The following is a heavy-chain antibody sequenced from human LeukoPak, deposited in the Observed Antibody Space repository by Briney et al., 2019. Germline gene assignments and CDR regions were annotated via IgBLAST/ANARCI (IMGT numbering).Heavy chain of an antibody. CDR3: ARGSSTEARDFDY. J-gene: IGHJ4*02. V-gene: IGHV4-34*01. Sequence: PSETLSLTCAVYGGSFSGYYWSWIRQPPGKGLEWIGEINHSGSTNYNPSLKSRVTISVDTSKNQFSLKLSSVTAADTAVYYCARGSSTEARDFDYWGQGTLVTVSS. CDR2: INHSGST. D-gene: IGHD1-26*01. CDR1: GGSFSGYY.